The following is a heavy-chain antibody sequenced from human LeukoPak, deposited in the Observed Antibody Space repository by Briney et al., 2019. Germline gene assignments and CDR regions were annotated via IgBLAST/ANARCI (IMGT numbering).Heavy chain of an antibody. V-gene: IGHV3-9*03. CDR1: GFTFDNYA. Sequence: GRSLRLSCAASGFTFDNYAMHWVRQAPGKGLGWVSGISWNTGGIVYADSVKGRFTISRDNAKNSLYLQMNSLRAEDMALYYCAKDEFVASAFTGAFDIWGQGTMVTVSS. CDR3: AKDEFVASAFTGAFDI. D-gene: IGHD2-8*02. CDR2: ISWNTGGI. J-gene: IGHJ3*02.